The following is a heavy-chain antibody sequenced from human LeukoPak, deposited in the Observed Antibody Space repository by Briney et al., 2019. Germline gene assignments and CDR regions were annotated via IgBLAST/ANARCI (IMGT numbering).Heavy chain of an antibody. J-gene: IGHJ5*02. V-gene: IGHV1-18*01. CDR1: GGTFSSYA. CDR3: ARDLMITFGGVEETQFDP. Sequence: ASVKVSCKASGGTFSSYAISWVRQAPGQGLEWLGWISPYNGNTNYAQNVQGRVTMSTDTSATTAYMELRSLRSDDTAIYFCARDLMITFGGVEETQFDPWGQGTLVTVSS. CDR2: ISPYNGNT. D-gene: IGHD3-16*01.